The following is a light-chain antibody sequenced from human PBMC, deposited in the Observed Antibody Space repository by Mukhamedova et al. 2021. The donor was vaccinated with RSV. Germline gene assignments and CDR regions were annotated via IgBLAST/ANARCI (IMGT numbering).Light chain of an antibody. Sequence: ASQSISDNSLAWYQQKPGQAPRLLIYGASSRATGIPDRFSGSGSGTDFTLTISRLEPEDFGVYYCQQYGSSPRAFGGGTKVEIK. CDR1: QSISDNS. CDR2: GAS. J-gene: IGKJ4*01. V-gene: IGKV3-20*01. CDR3: QQYGSSPRA.